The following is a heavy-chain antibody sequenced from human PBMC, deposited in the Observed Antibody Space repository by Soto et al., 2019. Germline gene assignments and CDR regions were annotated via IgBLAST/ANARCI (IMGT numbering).Heavy chain of an antibody. CDR3: ASDRVAAAGDYYYYYGMDV. V-gene: IGHV1-2*04. J-gene: IGHJ6*02. D-gene: IGHD6-13*01. CDR2: INPNSGGT. CDR1: GYTFTGYY. Sequence: QVQLVQSGAEVKKPGASVKVSCKASGYTFTGYYMHWVRQAPGQGLEWMGWINPNSGGTNYAQKFQGWVTMTRDTSISAAYMELSRLRSDDTAVYYCASDRVAAAGDYYYYYGMDVWGQGTTVTVSS.